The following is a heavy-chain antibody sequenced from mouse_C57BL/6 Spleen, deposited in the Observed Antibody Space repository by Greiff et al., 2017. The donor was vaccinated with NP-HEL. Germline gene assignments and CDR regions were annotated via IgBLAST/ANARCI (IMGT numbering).Heavy chain of an antibody. J-gene: IGHJ2*01. Sequence: EVKLVESGEGLAKPGGSLKLSCAASGFTFSSYAMSWVRQTSEKRLEWVAYISSGGDYIYYADTVKGRFTISRDNARNTLYLQMSILKSEAAAMYYCTREDGSSYFDYWGQGTTLTVSS. V-gene: IGHV5-9-1*02. CDR1: GFTFSSYA. D-gene: IGHD1-1*01. CDR2: ISSGGDYI. CDR3: TREDGSSYFDY.